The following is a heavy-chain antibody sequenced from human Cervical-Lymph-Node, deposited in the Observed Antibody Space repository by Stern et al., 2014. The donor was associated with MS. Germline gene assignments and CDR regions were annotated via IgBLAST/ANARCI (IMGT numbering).Heavy chain of an antibody. J-gene: IGHJ4*02. V-gene: IGHV3-7*01. CDR1: GFTFSSFW. Sequence: VQLGQSGGGLVRPGGSLRLSCAASGFTFSSFWMSWVRQAPGKGLEWVANLKQDGSEKYYVNSVKGRFTISRDNAKNSLYLQINSLRAEDAAVYYCARASRTYNDILTGYAGFDDWGQGTLVTVSS. CDR2: LKQDGSEK. CDR3: ARASRTYNDILTGYAGFDD. D-gene: IGHD3-9*01.